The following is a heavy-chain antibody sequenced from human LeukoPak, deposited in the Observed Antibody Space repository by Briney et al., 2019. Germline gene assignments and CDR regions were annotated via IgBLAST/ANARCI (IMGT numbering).Heavy chain of an antibody. CDR1: GGSISTYY. J-gene: IGHJ4*02. V-gene: IGHV4-59*08. D-gene: IGHD1-26*01. Sequence: SETLSLTCSVSGGSISTYYWSWIRQTRGKGLEWIGYVYYSGTTNYNPSLKGRVTISSDTSKNQFSLNLRSVNVADTAIYYCARHGGSLGYFDYWGQGTLVTVSS. CDR2: VYYSGTT. CDR3: ARHGGSLGYFDY.